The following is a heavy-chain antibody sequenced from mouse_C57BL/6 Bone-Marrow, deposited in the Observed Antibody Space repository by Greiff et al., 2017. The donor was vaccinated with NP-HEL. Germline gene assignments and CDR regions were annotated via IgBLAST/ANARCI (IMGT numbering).Heavy chain of an antibody. J-gene: IGHJ2*01. Sequence: EVQLQQSGPELVKPGASVKISCKASGYTFTDYYMNWVKQSHGKSLEWIGDINPNNGGTSYNQKFKGKATLTVDKSSSTAYMELRSLTSEDSAVYYCAPLGRVFDYWGQGTTLTVSS. D-gene: IGHD4-1*01. CDR3: APLGRVFDY. V-gene: IGHV1-26*01. CDR2: INPNNGGT. CDR1: GYTFTDYY.